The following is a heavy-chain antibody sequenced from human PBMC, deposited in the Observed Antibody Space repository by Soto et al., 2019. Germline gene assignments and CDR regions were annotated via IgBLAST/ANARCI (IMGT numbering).Heavy chain of an antibody. CDR2: IYYSGST. V-gene: IGHV4-59*01. Sequence: NPSETPSLTCTVSGGSISSYYWSWIRQPPGKGLEWIGYIYYSGSTTYNPSLKSRVTISVDTSKNQFSLKLSSVTAADTAVYYCASTSYSSGCYSGGFDYWGQGTLVTVSS. D-gene: IGHD6-19*01. CDR3: ASTSYSSGCYSGGFDY. CDR1: GGSISSYY. J-gene: IGHJ4*02.